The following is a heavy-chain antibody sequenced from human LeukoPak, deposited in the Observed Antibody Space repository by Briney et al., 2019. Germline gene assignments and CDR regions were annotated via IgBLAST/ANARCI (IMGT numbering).Heavy chain of an antibody. CDR1: GGSFSGYY. V-gene: IGHV4-34*01. J-gene: IGHJ4*02. Sequence: SETLSLTCAVYGGSFSGYYWSWIRQPPGKGLEWIGEIYHSGNTNYNPSLRSRVTMSVDMSNNQFSLNLNSVTAADTAVYNCAAHRGHTYGPLDYWGLGTLVTVSS. D-gene: IGHD5-18*01. CDR2: IYHSGNT. CDR3: AAHRGHTYGPLDY.